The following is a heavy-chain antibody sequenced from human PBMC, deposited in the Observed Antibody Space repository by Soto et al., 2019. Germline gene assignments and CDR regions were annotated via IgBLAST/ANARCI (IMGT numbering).Heavy chain of an antibody. Sequence: GGSLRLSCVVSEFTFTSSWMHWVRQGPGKGLVWVSRINSDGSFINYADSVKGRFTTSRDNAKNMLYLQMNSLRAEDTALYYCVKGWSEYWGQGTLVTVSS. D-gene: IGHD2-15*01. J-gene: IGHJ4*02. CDR3: VKGWSEY. V-gene: IGHV3-74*01. CDR1: EFTFTSSW. CDR2: INSDGSFI.